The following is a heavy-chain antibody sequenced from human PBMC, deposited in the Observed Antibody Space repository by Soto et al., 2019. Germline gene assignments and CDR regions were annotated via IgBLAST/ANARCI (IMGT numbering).Heavy chain of an antibody. V-gene: IGHV3-48*02. J-gene: IGHJ6*02. CDR1: GFTFSSYS. CDR3: ARDPANYDFWSGYYTLHGMDV. CDR2: ISSSSSTI. Sequence: EVQLVESGGGLVQPGGSLRLSCAASGFTFSSYSMNWVRQAPGKGLEWGSYISSSSSTIYYADSVKGRFTISRDNAKNSLYLQMNSLRDEDTAVYYCARDPANYDFWSGYYTLHGMDVWGQGTTVTVSS. D-gene: IGHD3-3*01.